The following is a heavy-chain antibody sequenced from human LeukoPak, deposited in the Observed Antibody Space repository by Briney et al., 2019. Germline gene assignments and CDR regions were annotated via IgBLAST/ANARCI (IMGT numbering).Heavy chain of an antibody. D-gene: IGHD6-19*01. CDR3: AKEIYAVAGTFYGMDV. CDR2: IVVGSGNT. Sequence: GTSVKVSCKASGFTFTSSAMQWVRQARGQRLEWIGWIVVGSGNTNYAQKFQERVTITRDMSTSTAYMELSSLRSEDTAVYYCAKEIYAVAGTFYGMDVWGQGTTVTVSS. CDR1: GFTFTSSA. J-gene: IGHJ6*02. V-gene: IGHV1-58*02.